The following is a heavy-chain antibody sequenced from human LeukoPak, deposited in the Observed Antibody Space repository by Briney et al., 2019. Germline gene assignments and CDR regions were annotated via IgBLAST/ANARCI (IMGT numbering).Heavy chain of an antibody. CDR1: GFTFSSYW. CDR3: AKDLGDSGWYFDY. V-gene: IGHV3-23*01. Sequence: GGSLRLSCAASGFTFSSYWMSWVRQAPGKGLEWVSAISGSGGSTYYADSVKGRFTISRDNSKNTLYLQMNSLRAEDTAVYYCAKDLGDSGWYFDYWGQGTLVTVSS. D-gene: IGHD6-19*01. J-gene: IGHJ4*02. CDR2: ISGSGGST.